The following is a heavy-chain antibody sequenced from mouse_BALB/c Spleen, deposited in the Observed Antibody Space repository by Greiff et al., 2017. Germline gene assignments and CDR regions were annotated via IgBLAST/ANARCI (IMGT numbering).Heavy chain of an antibody. CDR2: IYPGNVNT. CDR3: ARRYYGRTGAMDY. D-gene: IGHD1-1*01. J-gene: IGHJ4*01. Sequence: VQLQQSGPELVKPGASVRISCKASGYTFTSYYIHWVKQRPGQGLEWIGWIYPGNVNTKYNEKFKGKATLTVDKSSSTAYMHLSSLTSEDSAVYYCARRYYGRTGAMDYWGQGTSVTVSS. V-gene: IGHV1S56*01. CDR1: GYTFTSYY.